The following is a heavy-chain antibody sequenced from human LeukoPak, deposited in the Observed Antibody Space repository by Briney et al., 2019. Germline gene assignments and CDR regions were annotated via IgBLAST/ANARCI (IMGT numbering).Heavy chain of an antibody. CDR3: ARVHYDSSGYYEGRSFWLDP. J-gene: IGHJ5*02. V-gene: IGHV1-69*05. CDR1: GGTFSSYA. CDR2: IIPIFGTA. D-gene: IGHD3-22*01. Sequence: SVKVSCKASGGTFSSYAISWVRQAPGQGLEWMGRIIPIFGTADYAQKFQGRVTITTDESTSTAYMELSSLRAEDTAVYYCARVHYDSSGYYEGRSFWLDPWGQGTLVTVSS.